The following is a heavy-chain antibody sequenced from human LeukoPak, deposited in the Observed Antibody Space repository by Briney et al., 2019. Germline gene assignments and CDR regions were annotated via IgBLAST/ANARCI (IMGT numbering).Heavy chain of an antibody. CDR3: AKDHPSSGWPAFES. D-gene: IGHD6-25*01. CDR2: INNKNNA. J-gene: IGHJ4*02. CDR1: GVTLTRYD. V-gene: IGHV3-23*03. Sequence: PGGSLRLSCAASGVTLTRYDISWVPEALGEGREGGTDINNKNNAFYANSVRGRFTISRDISGNTLYLRINNLRAGDTAIYYCAKDHPSSGWPAFESWGQGTLVTVSS.